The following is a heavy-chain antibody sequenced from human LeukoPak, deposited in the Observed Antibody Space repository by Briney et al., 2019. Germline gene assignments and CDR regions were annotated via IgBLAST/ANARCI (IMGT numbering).Heavy chain of an antibody. CDR2: IYYSGNT. D-gene: IGHD3-16*01. CDR1: GGSISTYY. J-gene: IGHJ3*02. V-gene: IGHV4-59*01. CDR3: ARVGEGAFDI. Sequence: SETLSLTCTVSGGSISTYYWSWIRQPPGKGLEWIGYIYYSGNTNCNPSLKSRVTILVDTSRNQFSLKLNSVTAADTAVYYCARVGEGAFDIWGQGTMVTV.